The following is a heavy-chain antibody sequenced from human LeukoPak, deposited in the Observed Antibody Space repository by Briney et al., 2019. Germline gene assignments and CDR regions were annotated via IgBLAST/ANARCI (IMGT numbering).Heavy chain of an antibody. CDR3: SRRTSNPVGAIDY. J-gene: IGHJ4*02. D-gene: IGHD1-26*01. Sequence: PSETLSLICTVSGDSISSSDNYWGWIRQPPGKGLEWIGAFRYGGSTYYTPSLKSRVIISVDTSKNQFSLKLRSVTASDTVAYYCSRRTSNPVGAIDYWGQGTLVTVSS. CDR1: GDSISSSDNY. CDR2: FRYGGST. V-gene: IGHV4-39*01.